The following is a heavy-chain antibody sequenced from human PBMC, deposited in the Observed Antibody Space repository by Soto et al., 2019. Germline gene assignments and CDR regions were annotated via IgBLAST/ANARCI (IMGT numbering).Heavy chain of an antibody. V-gene: IGHV3-21*01. CDR2: ISSSSSYI. D-gene: IGHD4-17*01. J-gene: IGHJ4*02. CDR3: ARATTTGDLYGAHAVFDY. Sequence: GGSLRLSCAASGFPFSSYSMNWVRQAPGKGLEWVSSISSSSSYIYYADSVKGRFTISRDNAKNSLYLQMNSLRAEDTAVYYCARATTTGDLYGAHAVFDYWGQGTLVTVSS. CDR1: GFPFSSYS.